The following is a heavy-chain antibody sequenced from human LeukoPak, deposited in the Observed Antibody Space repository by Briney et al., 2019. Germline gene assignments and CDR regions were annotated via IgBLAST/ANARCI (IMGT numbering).Heavy chain of an antibody. D-gene: IGHD3-10*01. J-gene: IGHJ6*02. CDR2: IGTAGDT. CDR1: GFAFSSYD. CDR3: ARLAKGYYYGSGRKVYYYGMDV. V-gene: IGHV3-13*01. Sequence: GSLRLSCAASGFAFSSYDMHWVRQATGKGLEWVSAIGTAGDTYYPGSVKGRFTISRENAKNSLYLQMNSLRAGDTAVYYCARLAKGYYYGSGRKVYYYGMDVWGQGTTVTVSS.